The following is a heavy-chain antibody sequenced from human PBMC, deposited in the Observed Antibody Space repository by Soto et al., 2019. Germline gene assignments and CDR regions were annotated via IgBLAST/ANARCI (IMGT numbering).Heavy chain of an antibody. V-gene: IGHV4-30-4*01. CDR3: AREGAARSSYYHGTDV. CDR2: IYYDGSS. Sequence: SETLSLTCTVSGGSISSGDSYWSWNRQSPGRGLEWIGYIYYDGSSYYNPSLKSRVTIPVDTSKNHFSLKLNSVTAADTAVYYCAREGAARSSYYHGTDVWGQGTTVTVSS. CDR1: GGSISSGDSY. J-gene: IGHJ6*02. D-gene: IGHD3-10*01.